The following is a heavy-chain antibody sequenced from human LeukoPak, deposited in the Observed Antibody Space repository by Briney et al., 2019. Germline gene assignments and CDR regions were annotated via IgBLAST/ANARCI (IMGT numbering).Heavy chain of an antibody. D-gene: IGHD3-10*01. CDR2: VSNTGANT. CDR1: GFTFSSYA. Sequence: GGSLRLSCSASGFTFSSYAMHWARQAPGKGLEYVSSVSNTGANTYYAESVKGRFTISRDNSKNTLYLQMSSLRAEDTALYYCVKLYYYGSGSYDYWGQGTLVTVSS. CDR3: VKLYYYGSGSYDY. J-gene: IGHJ4*02. V-gene: IGHV3-64D*06.